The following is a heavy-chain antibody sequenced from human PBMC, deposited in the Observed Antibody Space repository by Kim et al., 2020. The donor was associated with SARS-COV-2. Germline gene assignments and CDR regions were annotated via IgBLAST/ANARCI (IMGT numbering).Heavy chain of an antibody. V-gene: IGHV1-69*13. J-gene: IGHJ3*02. CDR1: GGTFSSYA. D-gene: IGHD3-10*01. CDR3: AGITMVRGALGAFDI. CDR2: IIPIFGTA. Sequence: SVKVSCKASGGTFSSYAISWVRQAPGQGLEWMGGIIPIFGTANYAQKFQGRVTITADESTSTAYMELSSLRSEDTAVYYCAGITMVRGALGAFDIWGQGTMVTVSS.